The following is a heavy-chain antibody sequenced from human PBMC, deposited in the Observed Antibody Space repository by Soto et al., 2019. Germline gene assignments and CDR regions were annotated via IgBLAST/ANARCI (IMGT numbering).Heavy chain of an antibody. CDR3: VRGYSGYDLFDY. D-gene: IGHD5-12*01. CDR2: FDPEDGET. J-gene: IGHJ4*02. V-gene: IGHV1-24*01. CDR1: GYTLTELS. Sequence: GASVKVSCKVSGYTLTELSMHWVRQAPGKGLEWMGGFDPEDGETIYAQKFQGRVTMTEDTSTDTAYMELSSLRSEDTAVYYCVRGYSGYDLFDYWGQGTLVTVSS.